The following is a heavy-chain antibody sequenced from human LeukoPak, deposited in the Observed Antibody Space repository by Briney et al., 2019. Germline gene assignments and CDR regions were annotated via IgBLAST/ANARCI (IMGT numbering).Heavy chain of an antibody. CDR3: AKGGGGHGSGSFSPSTGYYGMDV. D-gene: IGHD3-10*01. J-gene: IGHJ6*02. CDR2: ISGSVGST. V-gene: IGHV3-23*01. CDR1: GFTFSSYA. Sequence: TGGSLRLSCAASGFTFSSYAMSWVRQAPGKGLEWVSAISGSVGSTYYADSVKGRFTISRDNSKNTLYLQMNSLRAEDTAVYYCAKGGGGHGSGSFSPSTGYYGMDVWGQGTTVSVSS.